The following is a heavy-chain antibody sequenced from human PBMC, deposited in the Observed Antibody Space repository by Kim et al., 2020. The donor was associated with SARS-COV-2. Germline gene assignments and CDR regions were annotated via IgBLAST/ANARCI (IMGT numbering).Heavy chain of an antibody. D-gene: IGHD1-1*01. J-gene: IGHJ4*02. CDR1: GGSISSYY. Sequence: SETLSLTCTVSGGSISSYYWSWIRQPPGKGLEWIGYIYYSGSTNYNPSLKSRVTISVDTSKNQFSLKLSSVTAADTAVYYCARLQLVPRLLHFDYWGQGTLVTVSS. V-gene: IGHV4-59*13. CDR3: ARLQLVPRLLHFDY. CDR2: IYYSGST.